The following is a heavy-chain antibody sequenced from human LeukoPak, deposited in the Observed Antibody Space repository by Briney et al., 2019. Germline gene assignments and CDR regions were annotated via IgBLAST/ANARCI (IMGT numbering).Heavy chain of an antibody. J-gene: IGHJ3*02. CDR3: ARDQGRWIKRWLQSAHAFDI. D-gene: IGHD5-24*01. CDR2: SYYSGST. V-gene: IGHV4-61*01. Sequence: SETLSLTCTVSGGSVSSGSYYWSCLRQPPGKVLVRIGYSYYSGSTNYNPSLKSRVTISVDTSKNQFSLKLSSVTAADTAVYYCARDQGRWIKRWLQSAHAFDIWGEGTMVTVSS. CDR1: GGSVSSGSYY.